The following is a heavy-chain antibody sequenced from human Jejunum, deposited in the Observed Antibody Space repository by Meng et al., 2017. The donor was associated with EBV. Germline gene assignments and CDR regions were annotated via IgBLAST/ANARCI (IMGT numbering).Heavy chain of an antibody. V-gene: IGHV2-5*02. J-gene: IGHJ4*02. CDR2: IYWDDDK. CDR3: AHSPMRTSSSGYPRGFDY. D-gene: IGHD5-12*01. Sequence: TLKESGPTPIQPPQTPTLTCTFAGFSLTTSGVGVGWIRQPPGKAPEWLALIYWDDDKRYSPSLKSRLTITKDTSKNQVVLTMTNMDPVDTGTYFCAHSPMRTSSSGYPRGFDYWGQGTLVTVSS. CDR1: GFSLTTSGVG.